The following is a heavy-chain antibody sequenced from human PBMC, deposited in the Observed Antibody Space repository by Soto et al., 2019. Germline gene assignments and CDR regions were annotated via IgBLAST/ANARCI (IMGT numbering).Heavy chain of an antibody. CDR3: ARVRPPSSTIPAAVLYYCDY. CDR2: VYHSGLV. Sequence: QVQLHESGPGLVKPSGTLSLTCAVSGDSITGRYWWTWVRQPPGKGLEWIGEVYHSGLVSYNPSLKSRVTISVDKSKYQFALNLASVTAADTALYYCARVRPPSSTIPAAVLYYCDYCGQGTLVTVSS. CDR1: GDSITGRYW. J-gene: IGHJ4*02. V-gene: IGHV4-4*02. D-gene: IGHD2-2*01.